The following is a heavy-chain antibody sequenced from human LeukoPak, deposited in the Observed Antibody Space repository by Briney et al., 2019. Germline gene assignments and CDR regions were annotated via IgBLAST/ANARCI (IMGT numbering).Heavy chain of an antibody. CDR2: ISGSGGDT. V-gene: IGHV3-23*01. J-gene: IGHJ4*02. CDR1: GFTFSSYA. D-gene: IGHD3-22*01. CDR3: AKDQNYESSGYYGGFDY. Sequence: GGSLRLSCAASGFTFSSYAMSWVRQAPGKGLEWVSGISGSGGDTYYADSVKGRFTISRDNSKNTLKLQMNGLRAEDTALYYCAKDQNYESSGYYGGFDYWGQGTLVTVSS.